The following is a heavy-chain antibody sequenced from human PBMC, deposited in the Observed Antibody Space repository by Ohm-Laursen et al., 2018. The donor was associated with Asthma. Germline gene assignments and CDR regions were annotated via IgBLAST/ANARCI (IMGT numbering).Heavy chain of an antibody. D-gene: IGHD2-15*01. CDR3: ARVSCTGGSCYIEH. J-gene: IGHJ4*02. CDR1: GGSIISGGFY. CDR2: IYYRGNA. V-gene: IGHV4-31*03. Sequence: SDTLSLTCSVSGGSIISGGFYWSWIRQHPGKGLEWIGNIYYRGNAYYNPSLKSRVTIGLDTFKNQLSLNLNSVTAADTAVYSCARVSCTGGSCYIEHWAQGTLVTVSS.